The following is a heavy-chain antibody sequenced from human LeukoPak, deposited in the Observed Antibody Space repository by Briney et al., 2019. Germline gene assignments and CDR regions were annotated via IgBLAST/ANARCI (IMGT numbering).Heavy chain of an antibody. CDR1: GFTFSDYY. Sequence: GGSLRLSCAASGFTFSDYYMSWIRQAPGKGLEWVSYISSSGSTIYYADSVKGRFTISRDNAKNSLYLQMNSLRAEDTAVYYCAKDQWYYDFWSDLDYWGQGTLVTVSS. CDR3: AKDQWYYDFWSDLDY. D-gene: IGHD3-3*01. J-gene: IGHJ4*02. V-gene: IGHV3-11*04. CDR2: ISSSGSTI.